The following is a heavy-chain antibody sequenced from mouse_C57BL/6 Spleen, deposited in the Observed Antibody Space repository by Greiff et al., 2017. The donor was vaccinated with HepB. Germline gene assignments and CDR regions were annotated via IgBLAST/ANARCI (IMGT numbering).Heavy chain of an antibody. V-gene: IGHV1-52*01. D-gene: IGHD3-3*01. CDR1: GYTFTSYW. J-gene: IGHJ4*01. CDR2: IDPSDSET. CDR3: ARGELPEGMDY. Sequence: QVQLQQPGAELVRPGSSVKLSCKASGYTFTSYWMHWVKQRPIQGLEWIGNIDPSDSETHYNQKFKDKATLTVDKSSSTAYMQLSSLTSEDSAVYYCARGELPEGMDYWGQGTSVTVSS.